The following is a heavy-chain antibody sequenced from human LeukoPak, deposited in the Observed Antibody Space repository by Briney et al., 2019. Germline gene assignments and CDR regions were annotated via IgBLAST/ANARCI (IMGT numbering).Heavy chain of an antibody. CDR3: ARVMWQWLALYYFDY. D-gene: IGHD6-19*01. J-gene: IGHJ4*02. V-gene: IGHV1-2*02. CDR2: INPNSGGT. Sequence: ASVKVSCKASGYTFTGYYMHWVRQAPGQGLEWMGWINPNSGGTNYAQKFQGRVTMTRDTSISTAYMELSRLRSDDTAVYYCARVMWQWLALYYFDYWGQGTLVTVSS. CDR1: GYTFTGYY.